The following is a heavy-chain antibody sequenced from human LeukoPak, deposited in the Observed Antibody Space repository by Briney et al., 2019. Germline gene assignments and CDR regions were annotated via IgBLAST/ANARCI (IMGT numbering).Heavy chain of an antibody. D-gene: IGHD2-2*01. CDR1: GGSFSGYY. V-gene: IGHV4-34*01. CDR3: ARVRNRVPNWFDP. J-gene: IGHJ5*02. Sequence: PSETLSLTCAVYGGSFSGYYWSWIRQPPGKGLEWIGEINHSGSTNYNPSLKSRVTISVDTSKNQFSLKLSSVTAADTAVYYCARVRNRVPNWFDPWGQGTLVTVSS. CDR2: INHSGST.